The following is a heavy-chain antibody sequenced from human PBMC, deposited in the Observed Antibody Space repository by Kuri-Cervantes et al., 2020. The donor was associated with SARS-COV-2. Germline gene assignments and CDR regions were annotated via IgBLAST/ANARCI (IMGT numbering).Heavy chain of an antibody. CDR1: GFTFSDYY. D-gene: IGHD6-25*01. CDR2: ISSSGSTI. CDR3: ASLGSGKGAIDY. V-gene: IGHV3-11*04. J-gene: IGHJ4*02. Sequence: GESLKISCAASGFTFSDYYMSWIRQAPGKGLEWVSYISSSGSTIYYADSVKGRFTISRDNANSSLYLQMNYLGAGDTALYYCASLGSGKGAIDYWGQGTLVTVSS.